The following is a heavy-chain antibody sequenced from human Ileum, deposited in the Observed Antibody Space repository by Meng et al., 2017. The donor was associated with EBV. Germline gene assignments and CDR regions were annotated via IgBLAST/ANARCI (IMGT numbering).Heavy chain of an antibody. CDR2: IYYRGNT. CDR1: GGSISTGNFY. V-gene: IGHV4-39*07. CDR3: ASAYDYGDYEAFAY. Sequence: QRQESGPGLVKPSETLSRTCTVSGGSISTGNFYWGWIRQSPGKALECIGTIYYRGNTFYNPSLKSRLTISIDTSKNEFSLTLRSVTAADTALYYCASAYDYGDYEAFAYWGPGSLVTVSS. J-gene: IGHJ4*02. D-gene: IGHD4-17*01.